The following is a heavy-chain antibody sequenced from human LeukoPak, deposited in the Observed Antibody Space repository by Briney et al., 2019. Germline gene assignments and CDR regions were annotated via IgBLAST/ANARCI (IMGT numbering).Heavy chain of an antibody. Sequence: ASVKVSCKASGGTFSSYAISWVRQMPGKGLEWMGIIYPGDSDTRYSPSFQGQVTISADKSISTAYLQWSSLKASDTAMYYCARRMMGDGYNWFDYWGQGTLVTVSS. V-gene: IGHV5-51*01. CDR3: ARRMMGDGYNWFDY. D-gene: IGHD5-24*01. CDR2: IYPGDSDT. CDR1: GGTFSSYA. J-gene: IGHJ4*02.